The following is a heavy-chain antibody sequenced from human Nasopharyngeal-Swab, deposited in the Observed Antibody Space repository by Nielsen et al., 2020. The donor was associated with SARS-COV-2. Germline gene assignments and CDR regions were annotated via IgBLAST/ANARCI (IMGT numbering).Heavy chain of an antibody. CDR2: IYYSGST. CDR3: ARVAAAGGDV. D-gene: IGHD6-13*01. J-gene: IGHJ6*02. Sequence: WIRQPPGKGLEWIGYIYYSGSTNYNPSFKSRVTISVDTSKNQFSLKLSSVTAADTAVYYCARVAAAGGDVWGQGTTVTVSS. V-gene: IGHV4-59*01.